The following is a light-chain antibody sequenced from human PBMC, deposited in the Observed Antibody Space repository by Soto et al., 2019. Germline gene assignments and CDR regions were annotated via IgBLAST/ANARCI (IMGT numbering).Light chain of an antibody. V-gene: IGKV1-13*02. CDR1: QGIGSA. CDR2: DAS. CDR3: QHFGSSRGT. Sequence: AIQLTQSPSSLSASVGDRVSITCRASQGIGSALAWYQLKPGAAPTLLIYDASTLESGVPSRFSGSRSGADFTLTISSLQPEDFAVYYCQHFGSSRGTFGQGTKVDIK. J-gene: IGKJ1*01.